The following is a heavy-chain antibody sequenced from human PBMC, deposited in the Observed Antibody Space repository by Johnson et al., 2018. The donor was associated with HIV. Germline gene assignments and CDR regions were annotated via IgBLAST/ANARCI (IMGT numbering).Heavy chain of an antibody. J-gene: IGHJ3*02. Sequence: QVQLVESGGGVVQPVRSLRLSCAASGFTFSSYAMHWVRQAPGKGLEWVAVISYDGSNKYYADSVKGRFTISRDNSKNTLYLQMNSLRAEDTAVYYCARSPLGSGSYVDIWGQGTMVTVSS. D-gene: IGHD3-10*01. V-gene: IGHV3-30*04. CDR1: GFTFSSYA. CDR3: ARSPLGSGSYVDI. CDR2: ISYDGSNK.